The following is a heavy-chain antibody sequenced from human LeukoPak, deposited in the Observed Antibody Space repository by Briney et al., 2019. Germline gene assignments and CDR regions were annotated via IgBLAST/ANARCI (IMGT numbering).Heavy chain of an antibody. Sequence: PSETLSLTCTVSGGSISSYYWSWIRQPPGKGLEWIGYIYYSGSTNYNPSLKSRVTISVDTSKNQFSLKLSSVTAADTAVYYYARGSSYYYDSSGLNVYYFDYWGQGTLVTVSS. CDR2: IYYSGST. CDR3: ARGSSYYYDSSGLNVYYFDY. J-gene: IGHJ4*02. D-gene: IGHD3-22*01. CDR1: GGSISSYY. V-gene: IGHV4-59*12.